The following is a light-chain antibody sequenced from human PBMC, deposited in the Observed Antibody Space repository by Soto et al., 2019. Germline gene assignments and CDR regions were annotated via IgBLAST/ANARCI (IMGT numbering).Light chain of an antibody. CDR2: DAS. Sequence: EIVLTQSPATLSLSPGKRATLSCRASQSVGSYLAWFQQRPGQAPRLVIHDASKRATGIPARFSGSGSGTDFSLTISGLEPEDFAVYYCQQRDNWPFTFGPGTTVDIK. V-gene: IGKV3-11*01. CDR1: QSVGSY. CDR3: QQRDNWPFT. J-gene: IGKJ3*01.